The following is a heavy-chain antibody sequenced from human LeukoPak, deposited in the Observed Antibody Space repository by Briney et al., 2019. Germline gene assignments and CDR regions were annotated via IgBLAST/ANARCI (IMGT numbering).Heavy chain of an antibody. CDR2: IRYDGSNK. CDR3: ASGGYYYDSSGYWYEY. D-gene: IGHD3-22*01. J-gene: IGHJ4*02. Sequence: PGGSLRLSCAASGFTFSSYGMHWVRQAPGKGLEWVAFIRYDGSNKYYADSVKGRFTISRDNSKNTLYLQMNSLRAEDTAVYYCASGGYYYDSSGYWYEYWGQGTLVTVSS. CDR1: GFTFSSYG. V-gene: IGHV3-30*02.